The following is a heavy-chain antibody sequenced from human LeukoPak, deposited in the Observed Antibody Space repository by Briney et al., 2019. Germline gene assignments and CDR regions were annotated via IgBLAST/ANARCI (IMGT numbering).Heavy chain of an antibody. CDR1: GFTFDDYA. CDR3: AKDTMTTVTTLMAFDI. D-gene: IGHD4-17*01. Sequence: GRSLRLSCAASGFTFDDYAMHWVRQAPGKGLEWVSGISWNSGSIGYADSVKGRFTISRDNAKNSLYLQMNSLRAQDTALYYCAKDTMTTVTTLMAFDIWGQGTMVTVSS. V-gene: IGHV3-9*01. J-gene: IGHJ3*02. CDR2: ISWNSGSI.